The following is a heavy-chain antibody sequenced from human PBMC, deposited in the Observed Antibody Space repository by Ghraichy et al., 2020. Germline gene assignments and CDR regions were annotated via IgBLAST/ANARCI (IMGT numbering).Heavy chain of an antibody. CDR1: GITFSSYA. CDR2: ISGSGGST. CDR3: AKIAVAGTFDY. Sequence: GESLNISCAASGITFSSYAMSWVRQAPGKGLEWVSAISGSGGSTYYADSVKGRFTISRDNSKNTLYLQMNSLRAEDTAVYYCAKIAVAGTFDYWGQGTLVTVSS. J-gene: IGHJ4*02. V-gene: IGHV3-23*01. D-gene: IGHD6-19*01.